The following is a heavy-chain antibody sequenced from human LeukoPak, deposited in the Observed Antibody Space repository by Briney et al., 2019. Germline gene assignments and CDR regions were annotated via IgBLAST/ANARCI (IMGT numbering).Heavy chain of an antibody. CDR1: SYTFTSYG. V-gene: IGHV1-18*01. CDR3: ARDAMDIVVVVAALNNWFDP. J-gene: IGHJ5*02. Sequence: GASVKVSCKASSYTFTSYGISWVRQAPGQGLEWMGWISAYNGNTNYAQKLQGRVTMTTDTSTSTAYMELRSLRSDDTAVYYCARDAMDIVVVVAALNNWFDPWGQGTLVTVSS. CDR2: ISAYNGNT. D-gene: IGHD2-15*01.